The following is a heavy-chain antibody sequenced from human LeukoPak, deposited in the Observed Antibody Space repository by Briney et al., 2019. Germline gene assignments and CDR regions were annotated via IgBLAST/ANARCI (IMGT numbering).Heavy chain of an antibody. CDR3: ARDRSYGPRYCGGDCSNYYFDY. Sequence: ASVKVSCKASGYTFTSYGISWVRQAPGQGLEWMGWISAYNGNTNFAQKLQGRVTMTTDTSTSTAYMELRSLRSDDTAVYYCARDRSYGPRYCGGDCSNYYFDYWGQGTLVTVSS. V-gene: IGHV1-18*01. J-gene: IGHJ4*02. CDR1: GYTFTSYG. CDR2: ISAYNGNT. D-gene: IGHD2-21*02.